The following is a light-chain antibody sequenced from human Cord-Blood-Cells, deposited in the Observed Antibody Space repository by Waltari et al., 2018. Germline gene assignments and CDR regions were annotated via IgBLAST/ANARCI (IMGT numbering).Light chain of an antibody. CDR1: SSDVGGYNY. CDR2: DFS. CDR3: SSYTSSSTLGV. J-gene: IGLJ2*01. Sequence: QSALTQTAPVSGSPGQSITISCTGTSSDVGGYNYVSRYQQHPGKAPKLMLYDFSNRPSGVSNRFSGSKSGNTASLTISGLQAEDEADYYCSSYTSSSTLGVFGGGTKLTVL. V-gene: IGLV2-14*01.